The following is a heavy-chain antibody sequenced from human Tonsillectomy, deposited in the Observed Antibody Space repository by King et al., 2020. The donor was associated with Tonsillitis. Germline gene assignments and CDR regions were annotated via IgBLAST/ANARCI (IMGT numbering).Heavy chain of an antibody. V-gene: IGHV4-39*01. J-gene: IGHJ4*02. CDR2: IFYSGST. D-gene: IGHD6-19*01. CDR3: AGHPAGRVAVAGYFDS. Sequence: QLQESGPGLVKPSETLSLTCTVSGCSISSSSYYWGWIRQPPGKGLEWIGSIFYSGSTYYNPSLNTRVTISVDTSKNQFSLKLRSVTAADTAVFYCAGHPAGRVAVAGYFDSWGQGALVTVSS. CDR1: GCSISSSSYY.